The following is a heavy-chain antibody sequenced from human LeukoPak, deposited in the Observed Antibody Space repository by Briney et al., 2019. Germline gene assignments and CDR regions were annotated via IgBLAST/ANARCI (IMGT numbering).Heavy chain of an antibody. D-gene: IGHD1-26*01. CDR3: ARGQGGNYYLNYFDY. CDR1: GGSISRYY. Sequence: SETLSLTCTVSGGSISRYYWSWIRQPPGKGLEWIGYIYYSGSTNYNPSLRSRVTISVDTSRNQFSLRLTSVTAADTAVYYCARGQGGNYYLNYFDYWGQGALVTVSS. V-gene: IGHV4-59*12. J-gene: IGHJ4*02. CDR2: IYYSGST.